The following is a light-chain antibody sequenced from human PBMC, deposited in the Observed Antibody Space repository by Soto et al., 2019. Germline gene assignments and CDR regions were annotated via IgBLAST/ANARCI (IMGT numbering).Light chain of an antibody. J-gene: IGLJ1*01. Sequence: QSVLTQPPSVSGAPGQRVTISCTGCSSNIGAGCEVHWYQHLPGKAPKLLIYGNTNRPSGVPDRFSGSKSGTSASLAITGLQAEDEADYYCQSYDSSLSASYVFGGGTKGTVL. CDR3: QSYDSSLSASYV. CDR1: SSNIGAGCE. V-gene: IGLV1-40*01. CDR2: GNT.